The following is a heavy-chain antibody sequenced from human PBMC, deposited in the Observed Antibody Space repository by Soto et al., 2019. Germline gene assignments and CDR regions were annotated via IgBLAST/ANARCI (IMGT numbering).Heavy chain of an antibody. CDR2: IYPGDSET. CDR1: GYSFTSYW. J-gene: IGHJ4*02. V-gene: IGHV5-51*01. CDR3: ARLDSSGYHWVDY. Sequence: GESLKISCKGSGYSFTSYWIGWVRQMPGKGLEWMGTIYPGDSETTYSPSFQGQVTISADKSIRTAHLQWTSLKASDTAMYYCARLDSSGYHWVDYWGQRTLVTVSP. D-gene: IGHD3-22*01.